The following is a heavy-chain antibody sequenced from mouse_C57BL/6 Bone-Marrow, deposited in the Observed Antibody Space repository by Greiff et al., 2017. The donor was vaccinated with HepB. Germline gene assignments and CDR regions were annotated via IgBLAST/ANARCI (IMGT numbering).Heavy chain of an antibody. Sequence: EVQRVESEGGLVQPGSSMKLSCTASGFTFSDYYMAWVRQVPEKGLEWVANINYDGSSTYYLDSLKSRFIISRDNAKNILYLQMSSLKSEDTATYYCARDDYDVFDYWGQGTTLTVSS. V-gene: IGHV5-16*01. CDR1: GFTFSDYY. CDR2: INYDGSST. D-gene: IGHD2-4*01. CDR3: ARDDYDVFDY. J-gene: IGHJ2*01.